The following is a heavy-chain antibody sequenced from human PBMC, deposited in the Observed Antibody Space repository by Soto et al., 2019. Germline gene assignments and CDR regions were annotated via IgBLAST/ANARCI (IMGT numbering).Heavy chain of an antibody. Sequence: EVQLVESGGGLVQPGGSLRLSCAASGFTFSSYWMSWVRQAPGKGLEWVANIKQDGSEKYYVDSVKGRFTISRDNAKNPLYLQMNSLRAEDTAVYYCARLMGDRGGAYYYYGMDVWGQGTTVTVSS. D-gene: IGHD3-16*01. CDR1: GFTFSSYW. CDR3: ARLMGDRGGAYYYYGMDV. J-gene: IGHJ6*02. CDR2: IKQDGSEK. V-gene: IGHV3-7*03.